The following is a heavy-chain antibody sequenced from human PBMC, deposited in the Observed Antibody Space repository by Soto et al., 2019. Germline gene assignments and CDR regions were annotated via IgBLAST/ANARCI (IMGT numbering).Heavy chain of an antibody. Sequence: QAHLAQSGAEVKKPGSSVTVSCKASGGTFNSYGISWVRQAPGQGLDWMGVIIPLYGTVNYAQKFQGRVSITADKSTIQAYMDLNSLRSDDTAVYYCARVRVIRGVIPSHFGLWGQGTQVTVSS. J-gene: IGHJ4*02. D-gene: IGHD3-16*02. CDR2: IIPLYGTV. CDR1: GGTFNSYG. CDR3: ARVRVIRGVIPSHFGL. V-gene: IGHV1-69*06.